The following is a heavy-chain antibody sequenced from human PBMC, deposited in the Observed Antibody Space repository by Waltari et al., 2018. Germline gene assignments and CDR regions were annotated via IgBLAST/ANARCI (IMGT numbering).Heavy chain of an antibody. V-gene: IGHV3-33*01. CDR1: GFTFSSYG. D-gene: IGHD5-18*01. Sequence: QVQLVESGGGVVQPGRSLRLSCAASGFTFSSYGMPWVRQAPGKGLEWVAVIWYDGNNKYYSDSVKGRFTISRDNSRNTLYLQMTSLRAEDTAVYYCARDRGYSYGYPDYWGQGTLVTVSS. CDR2: IWYDGNNK. J-gene: IGHJ4*02. CDR3: ARDRGYSYGYPDY.